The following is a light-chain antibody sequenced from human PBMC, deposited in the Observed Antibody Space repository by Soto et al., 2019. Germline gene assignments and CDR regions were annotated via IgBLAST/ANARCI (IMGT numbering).Light chain of an antibody. CDR3: AAWDDRLNAFV. CDR1: SSNIGSNT. CDR2: RNN. Sequence: QSVLTQPPSASGTPGQRVTISCSGSSSNIGSNTASWYQHLPGAAPKLLIYRNNQRPSGVPDRFSGSESGTSASLAISGLQSEDEADYYCAAWDDRLNAFVFGSGTKVTVL. J-gene: IGLJ1*01. V-gene: IGLV1-44*01.